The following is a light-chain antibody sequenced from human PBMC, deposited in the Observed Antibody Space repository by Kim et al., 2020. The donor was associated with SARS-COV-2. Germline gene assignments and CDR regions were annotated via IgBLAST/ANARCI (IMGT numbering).Light chain of an antibody. CDR2: GAS. CDR3: QQYNNWPSLT. J-gene: IGKJ4*02. CDR1: QSVSSD. Sequence: SPQQRATPSCRAGQSVSSDLAWYQHKPGQATSHLIYGASTRATGIPARFSGSGSGTEFTLTISSLQSEDFAVYYCQQYNNWPSLTFGGGTKVDIK. V-gene: IGKV3-15*01.